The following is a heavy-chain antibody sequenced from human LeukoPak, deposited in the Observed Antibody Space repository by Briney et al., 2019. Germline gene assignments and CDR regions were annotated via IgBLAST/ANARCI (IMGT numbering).Heavy chain of an antibody. D-gene: IGHD2-15*01. CDR3: ASSYCSGGSCYPGPLGN. V-gene: IGHV4-4*02. CDR2: IYHSGST. Sequence: SGTLSLTCAVSGGSISSSNWWSWVRQPPGKGLEWIGGIYHSGSTNYNPSLKSRVTISVDKSKNQFSLKLSSVTAADTAVYYCASSYCSGGSCYPGPLGNWGQGTLVTVSS. CDR1: GGSISSSNW. J-gene: IGHJ4*02.